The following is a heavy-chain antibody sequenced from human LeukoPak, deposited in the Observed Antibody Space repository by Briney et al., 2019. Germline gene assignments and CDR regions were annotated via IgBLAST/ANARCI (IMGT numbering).Heavy chain of an antibody. Sequence: SGGSLRLSCAASGFTFDDYGMSWVRQAPGKGLEWVSGINWNGGSTGYADSVKGRFTISRDNAKNSLYLQMNSLRAEDTASYYCARVVRGYSVGDVWGKGTTVTVSS. CDR1: GFTFDDYG. V-gene: IGHV3-20*04. J-gene: IGHJ6*04. CDR3: ARVVRGYSVGDV. D-gene: IGHD5-18*01. CDR2: INWNGGST.